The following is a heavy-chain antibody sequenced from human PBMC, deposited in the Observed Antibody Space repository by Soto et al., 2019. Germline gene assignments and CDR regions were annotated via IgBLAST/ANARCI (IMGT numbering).Heavy chain of an antibody. V-gene: IGHV3-48*01. D-gene: IGHD5-18*01. J-gene: IGHJ4*02. Sequence: GGSLRLSCAASGFTFSSYSMNWVRQAPGKGLEWVSYISSSSSTIYYADSVKGRFTISRDNAKNSLYLQMNSLRAEDTAVYYCARDSGDSYGPLDYWGQGTLVTVSS. CDR2: ISSSSSTI. CDR1: GFTFSSYS. CDR3: ARDSGDSYGPLDY.